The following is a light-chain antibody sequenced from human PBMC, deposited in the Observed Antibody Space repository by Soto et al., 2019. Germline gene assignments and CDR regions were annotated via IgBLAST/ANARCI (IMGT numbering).Light chain of an antibody. V-gene: IGKV1-5*03. CDR3: QQYYSFPQT. CDR2: KAS. Sequence: DIQMTQSPSTLSGSVGDRVTITCRASQTISSWLAWYQQKPGKAPKLLIYKASTLESGVPSNFSGSGSGTDFTLTISCLQSEDFATYYCQQYYSFPQTFGQGTKVDIK. CDR1: QTISSW. J-gene: IGKJ1*01.